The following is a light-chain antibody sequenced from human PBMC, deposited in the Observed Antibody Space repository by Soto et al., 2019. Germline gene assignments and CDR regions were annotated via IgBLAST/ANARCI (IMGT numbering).Light chain of an antibody. CDR2: GNN. CDR3: AAWDDSLSGWV. Sequence: QSVLTQPPSASGTPGQRVTISCSGSSSNIGSNYVYWYQQLPGTAPKLLIYGNNQRPSGVPDRFSGAKSGTSASLAISGLRSEDLADYYCAAWDDSLSGWVFGGGTKLTVL. V-gene: IGLV1-47*01. CDR1: SSNIGSNY. J-gene: IGLJ3*02.